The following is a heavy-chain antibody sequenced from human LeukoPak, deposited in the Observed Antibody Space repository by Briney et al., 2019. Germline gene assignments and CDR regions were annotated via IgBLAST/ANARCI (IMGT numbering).Heavy chain of an antibody. J-gene: IGHJ3*02. CDR3: VRGGIQVSGIDAFDI. CDR2: IGIADDT. D-gene: IGHD5/OR15-5a*01. Sequence: PGGSLRLSCAASGFTFRNYDMHWVRQFPGRGLEWISAIGIADDTHYPDSVKGRFTISGENAKNSLYLQMNSLRDGDTAVYYCVRGGIQVSGIDAFDIWGQGTMVTVSS. CDR1: GFTFRNYD. V-gene: IGHV3-13*01.